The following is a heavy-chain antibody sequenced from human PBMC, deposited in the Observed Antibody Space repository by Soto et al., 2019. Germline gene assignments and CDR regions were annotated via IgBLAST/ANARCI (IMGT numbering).Heavy chain of an antibody. V-gene: IGHV4-39*01. Sequence: PSETLSLTCSVSGGSISSRSYSWGWIRQPPGKGLEWIVTIYYSGSSNYDPSLKSRVTISVDTSKNQFSLKLSSVTAADTAVYYCARGLITGSQYSGGWYYFDSWGQGTQVTVS. D-gene: IGHD1-26*01. CDR1: GGSISSRSYS. J-gene: IGHJ4*02. CDR3: ARGLITGSQYSGGWYYFDS. CDR2: IYYSGSS.